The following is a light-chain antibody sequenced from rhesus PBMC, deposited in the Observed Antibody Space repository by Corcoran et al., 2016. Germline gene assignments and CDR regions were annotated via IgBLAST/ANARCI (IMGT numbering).Light chain of an antibody. V-gene: IGKV1-74*01. CDR3: QHAYGTPLT. Sequence: DIQMTQSPSSLSASVGDRVTITCRASENVKNFLNWYQQTPGKAPKLLISKTSTLESGVPSRVSGSGSGTDYTFTISSLQPEDVATYCCQHAYGTPLTFGGGTKVEIK. J-gene: IGKJ4*01. CDR2: KTS. CDR1: ENVKNF.